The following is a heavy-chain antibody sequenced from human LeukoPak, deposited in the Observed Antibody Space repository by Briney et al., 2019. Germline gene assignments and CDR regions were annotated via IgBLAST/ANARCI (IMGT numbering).Heavy chain of an antibody. Sequence: LSLTCTVSGGSISTYYWSWIRQPPGKGLEWVSGISWNSGSIGYADSVKGRFTISRDNAKNSLYLQMNSLKAEDTALYYCAKDIAVAGTRWGQGTLVTVSS. CDR3: AKDIAVAGTR. CDR2: ISWNSGSI. J-gene: IGHJ4*02. D-gene: IGHD6-19*01. CDR1: GGSISTYY. V-gene: IGHV3-9*01.